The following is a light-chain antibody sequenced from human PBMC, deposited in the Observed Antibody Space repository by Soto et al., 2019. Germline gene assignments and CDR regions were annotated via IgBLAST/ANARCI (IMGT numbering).Light chain of an antibody. J-gene: IGKJ5*01. CDR1: QSVSAN. CDR3: QQYNNWPPIS. CDR2: GAS. Sequence: EIVMTQSPASLSVSPGERATLSCRASQSVSANLAWYQQKPGQAPRLLIYGASTRATGIPARFSGSGSGTEFTLTISSLQSEDFAVYYFQQYNNWPPISFSQGTRLEIK. V-gene: IGKV3-15*01.